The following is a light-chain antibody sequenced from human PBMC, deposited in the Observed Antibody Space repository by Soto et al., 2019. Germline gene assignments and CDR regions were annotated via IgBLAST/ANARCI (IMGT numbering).Light chain of an antibody. Sequence: QSALTQPRSVSGSPGQSVTISCTGTSSDVGGYNYASWYQQHPGKAPKLMIYDVSKRPSGVPDRFSGSKSGNTASLTISGLQAEDEADYYCCSYAGSYTYVFGTGTKFTVL. V-gene: IGLV2-11*01. CDR2: DVS. CDR1: SSDVGGYNY. J-gene: IGLJ1*01. CDR3: CSYAGSYTYV.